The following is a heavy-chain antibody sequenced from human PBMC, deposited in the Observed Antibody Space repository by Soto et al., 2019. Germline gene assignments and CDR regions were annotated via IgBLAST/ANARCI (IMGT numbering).Heavy chain of an antibody. D-gene: IGHD6-19*01. J-gene: IGHJ4*02. CDR3: ARDRRIAVAGIGGFDY. CDR1: GYTFTSYG. CDR2: ISAYNGNT. Sequence: QVQLVQSGAEVKKPGASVKVSCKASGYTFTSYGISWVRQAPGQGLEWMGWISAYNGNTNYAQKLQGRVTMTTDTATSTAYMELRSLRSDDTAVYYCARDRRIAVAGIGGFDYWGQGTLVTVSS. V-gene: IGHV1-18*01.